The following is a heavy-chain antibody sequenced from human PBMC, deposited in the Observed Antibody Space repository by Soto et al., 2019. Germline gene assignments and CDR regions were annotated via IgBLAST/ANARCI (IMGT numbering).Heavy chain of an antibody. Sequence: EVQLVESGGGPVMPGGSLRLSCIASGFSFSTYSMNWVRQAPGKGLEWVSSIRRSGDYTYYADSLKGRFTISRDNAKNSLSLQMISLRAEDTAVYYCARSTSLGGMDVWGQGTTVTVSS. J-gene: IGHJ6*02. V-gene: IGHV3-21*01. CDR1: GFSFSTYS. CDR2: IRRSGDYT. D-gene: IGHD1-1*01. CDR3: ARSTSLGGMDV.